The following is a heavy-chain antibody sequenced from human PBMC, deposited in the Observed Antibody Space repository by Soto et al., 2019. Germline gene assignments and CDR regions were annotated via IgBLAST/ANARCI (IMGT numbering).Heavy chain of an antibody. D-gene: IGHD3-10*01. J-gene: IGHJ5*02. V-gene: IGHV4-30-4*01. CDR2: IYYIGTT. Sequence: QVQLQESGPRLVKPSQTLSLTCTVSGDSIGSGDYYWTWIRQPPGKGLEWIGYIYYIGTTFYNPSLESRVKISVDTSKTQFSLSVTSVTAADTAVYYCARGSTYYGFVPWGKGTLITVSS. CDR3: ARGSTYYGFVP. CDR1: GDSIGSGDYY.